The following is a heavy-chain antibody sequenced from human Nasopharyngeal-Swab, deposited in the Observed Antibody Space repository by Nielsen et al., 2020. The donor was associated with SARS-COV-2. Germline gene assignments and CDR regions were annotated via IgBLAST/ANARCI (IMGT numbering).Heavy chain of an antibody. J-gene: IGHJ6*02. Sequence: GESLKISCQGSGYSFTSYWISWVRQMPGKGLEWMGRIDPSDSYTNYSPSFQGHVTISADKSISTAYLQWSSLKASDTAMYYCAASRGPGSYYYGSGDQSMDVWGQGTTVTVSS. CDR1: GYSFTSYW. CDR2: IDPSDSYT. D-gene: IGHD3-10*01. CDR3: AASRGPGSYYYGSGDQSMDV. V-gene: IGHV5-10-1*01.